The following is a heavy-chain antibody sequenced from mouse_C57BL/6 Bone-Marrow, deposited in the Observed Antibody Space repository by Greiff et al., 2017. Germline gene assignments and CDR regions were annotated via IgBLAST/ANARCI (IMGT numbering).Heavy chain of an antibody. Sequence: QVQLQQSGAELVRPGASVKLSCKASGYTFTDYYINWVKQRPGQGLEWIARIYPGSGNTYYNEKFKGKATLTAEKSSSTAYMQLSSLTSEDSAVYFCARSFITTVVASFDYWGQGTTLTVSS. J-gene: IGHJ2*01. V-gene: IGHV1-76*01. CDR3: ARSFITTVVASFDY. CDR1: GYTFTDYY. CDR2: IYPGSGNT. D-gene: IGHD1-1*01.